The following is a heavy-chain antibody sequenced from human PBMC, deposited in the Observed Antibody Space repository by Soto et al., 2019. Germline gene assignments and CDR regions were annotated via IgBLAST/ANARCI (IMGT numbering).Heavy chain of an antibody. CDR3: ARDHQRALDY. J-gene: IGHJ4*02. CDR2: IWYDGSNK. V-gene: IGHV3-33*01. Sequence: QVQLVESGGGVVQPGRSLRLSCAASGFTFSSCGMHWVRQSPGKGLEWVAVIWYDGSNKYYADSVKGRFTISRDNSKNTLYLQMNSLRAEDTAVYYCARDHQRALDYWGQGTLVTVSS. CDR1: GFTFSSCG.